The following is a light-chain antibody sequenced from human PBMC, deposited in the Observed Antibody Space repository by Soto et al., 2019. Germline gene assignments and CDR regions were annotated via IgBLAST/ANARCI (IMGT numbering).Light chain of an antibody. J-gene: IGLJ2*01. V-gene: IGLV2-14*01. CDR2: DVS. CDR3: SSYTSSSTLDVV. Sequence: ALTQPASVSGSPGQSITISCTGTSSDVGGYNYVSWYQQHPGKAPKLMIYDVSNRPSGVSNRFSGSKSGNTASLTISWRQAEDAADYYCSSYTSSSTLDVVFGGGTKLTVL. CDR1: SSDVGGYNY.